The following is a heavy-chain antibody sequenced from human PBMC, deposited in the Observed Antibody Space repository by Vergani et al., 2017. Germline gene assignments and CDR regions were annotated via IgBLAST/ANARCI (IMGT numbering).Heavy chain of an antibody. Sequence: QVQLVQSGAEVKKPGSSVKVSCKASGGTFSSYAISWVRQAPGQGLEWMGRIIPIFGTANYAQKFQGRVTITAEESTSTAYMEMSSLRSEDTAVYYCARSSICGCTVTHTGLDYWGQGTLVTVSS. CDR2: IIPIFGTA. D-gene: IGHD4-17*01. J-gene: IGHJ4*02. CDR1: GGTFSSYA. V-gene: IGHV1-69*18. CDR3: ARSSICGCTVTHTGLDY.